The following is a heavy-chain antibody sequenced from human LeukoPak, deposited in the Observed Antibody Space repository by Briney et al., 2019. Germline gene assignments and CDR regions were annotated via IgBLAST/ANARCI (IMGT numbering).Heavy chain of an antibody. V-gene: IGHV1-2*02. D-gene: IGHD5-18*01. Sequence: GASVKVSCKASGYTFTGYYMHWVRQAPGQGLEWMGWINPNSGGTNYAQKFQGRVTMTRDTSISTAYMELSRLRSDDTAVYYCAGAQGSGYSYHYGMDVWGQGTTVTVSS. CDR1: GYTFTGYY. CDR2: INPNSGGT. J-gene: IGHJ6*02. CDR3: AGAQGSGYSYHYGMDV.